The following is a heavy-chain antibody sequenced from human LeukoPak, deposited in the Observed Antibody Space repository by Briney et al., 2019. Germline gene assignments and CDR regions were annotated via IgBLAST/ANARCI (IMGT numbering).Heavy chain of an antibody. Sequence: GRSLRLSCAASGFTFSNYDMHWVRQTPGKGLEWVADIWYNGSNKDYGDSVKGRFTISRDNSKNSLYLQINSLRGDDAAVYYCARVRGVDYFDYGGQGTLVTVYS. D-gene: IGHD2-21*01. J-gene: IGHJ4*02. CDR2: IWYNGSNK. V-gene: IGHV3-33*08. CDR3: ARVRGVDYFDY. CDR1: GFTFSNYD.